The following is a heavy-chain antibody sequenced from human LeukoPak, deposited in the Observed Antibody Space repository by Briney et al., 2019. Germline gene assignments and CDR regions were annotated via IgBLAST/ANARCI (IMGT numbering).Heavy chain of an antibody. CDR1: GFTFSSYW. CDR2: IKQDGSEK. CDR3: ARDLRLTMIVVATDAFDI. Sequence: PGGSLRLSCVASGFTFSSYWMSWVRQAPGKGLEWVANIKQDGSEKYYVDSVKGRFTISRDNAKNTLYLQMNSLRVEDTAVYYCARDLRLTMIVVATDAFDIWGQGTMVTVSS. D-gene: IGHD3-22*01. V-gene: IGHV3-7*01. J-gene: IGHJ3*02.